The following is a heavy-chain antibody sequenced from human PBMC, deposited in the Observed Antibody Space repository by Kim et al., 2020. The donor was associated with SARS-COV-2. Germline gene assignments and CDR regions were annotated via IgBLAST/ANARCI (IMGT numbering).Heavy chain of an antibody. CDR3: ARAISTHYDFWSGLDY. CDR1: GGSMSGYY. CDR2: IYYSGST. Sequence: SETLSLTCTVSGGSMSGYYWYWIRQPPGKGLEWIGYIYYSGSTNYNPSLKSRATISVDTSKNQFSLKLSSVTAADTAVYYCARAISTHYDFWSGLDYWG. V-gene: IGHV4-59*01. J-gene: IGHJ4*01. D-gene: IGHD3-3*01.